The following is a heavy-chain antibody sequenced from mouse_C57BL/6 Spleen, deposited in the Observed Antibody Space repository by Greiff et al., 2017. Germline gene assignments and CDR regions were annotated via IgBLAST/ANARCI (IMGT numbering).Heavy chain of an antibody. J-gene: IGHJ2*01. V-gene: IGHV1-82*01. CDR1: GYAFSSSW. CDR3: ARRTSDY. Sequence: VQLQQSGPELVKPGASVKISCKASGYAFSSSWMHWVKQRPGKGLEWIGLIYPGDGDTNYNGKFKGKATLTADKSSSTAYMQLSSLTSEDSAVYFCARRTSDYWGQGTTLTVSS. CDR2: IYPGDGDT.